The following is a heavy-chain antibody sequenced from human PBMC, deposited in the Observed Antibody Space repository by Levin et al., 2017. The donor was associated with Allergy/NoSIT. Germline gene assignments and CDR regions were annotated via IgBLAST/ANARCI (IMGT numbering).Heavy chain of an antibody. Sequence: SETLSLTCTVSGGSISSYYWSWIRQPPGKGLEWIGYIYYSGSTNYNPSLKSRVTISVDTSKNQFSLKLSSVTAADTAVYYCARGAWFGANYMDVWGKGTTVTVSS. V-gene: IGHV4-59*01. J-gene: IGHJ6*03. CDR3: ARGAWFGANYMDV. D-gene: IGHD3-10*01. CDR1: GGSISSYY. CDR2: IYYSGST.